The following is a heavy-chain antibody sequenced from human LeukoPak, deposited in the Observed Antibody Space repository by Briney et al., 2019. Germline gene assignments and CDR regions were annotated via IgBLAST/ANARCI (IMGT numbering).Heavy chain of an antibody. D-gene: IGHD3-3*01. CDR2: IKQDGSEK. CDR1: GFTFSSYW. Sequence: GGSLRLSCAASGFTFSSYWMSWVRQAPGKGLEWVANIKQDGSEKYYVDSVKGRFTISRDNAKNSLYLQMNSLRAEDTAVYYCARDPLNLYDFWSGPTGANWFDPWGQGTLVTVSS. J-gene: IGHJ5*02. V-gene: IGHV3-7*01. CDR3: ARDPLNLYDFWSGPTGANWFDP.